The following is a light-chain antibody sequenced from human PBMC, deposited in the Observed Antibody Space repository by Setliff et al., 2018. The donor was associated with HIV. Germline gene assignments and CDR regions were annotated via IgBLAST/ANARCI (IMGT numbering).Light chain of an antibody. CDR2: DVT. CDR3: SSYTHSSTLV. CDR1: NSDIGAYSY. Sequence: QSVLTQPASVSGSPGQSITISCAGTNSDIGAYSYVSWYQQHPGKAPKLMIYDVTNRPSGVSNRFSGSKSGKTASLTISGLQAEDEADYYCSSYTHSSTLVFGGGTKVTVL. V-gene: IGLV2-14*03. J-gene: IGLJ2*01.